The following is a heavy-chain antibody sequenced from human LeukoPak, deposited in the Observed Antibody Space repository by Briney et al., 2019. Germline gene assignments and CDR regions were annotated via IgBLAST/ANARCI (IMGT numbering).Heavy chain of an antibody. Sequence: SETLSLTCTVSGGSISGYYWSWLRQPPGKGPEWIGYIYYSGSTKYNTSLKSRVSISVDTSKNQFSLKLSSVTAADTAVYYCARGFCSGGSCYSAIFDHWGQGTLVTVSS. CDR1: GGSISGYY. V-gene: IGHV4-59*01. CDR3: ARGFCSGGSCYSAIFDH. D-gene: IGHD2-15*01. J-gene: IGHJ4*02. CDR2: IYYSGST.